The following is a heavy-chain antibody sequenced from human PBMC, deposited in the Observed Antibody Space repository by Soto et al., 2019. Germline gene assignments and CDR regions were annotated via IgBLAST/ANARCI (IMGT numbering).Heavy chain of an antibody. J-gene: IGHJ4*02. Sequence: ASVKVSCKASGYTFTIYGIIWVRQAPGQGLEWMGWISAYNGNTNYAQKLQGRVTMTTDTSTSTAYMELRSLRSDDTAVYYCARQYYDFWSGYPNPIDYWGQGTLVTVSS. CDR1: GYTFTIYG. D-gene: IGHD3-3*01. V-gene: IGHV1-18*04. CDR3: ARQYYDFWSGYPNPIDY. CDR2: ISAYNGNT.